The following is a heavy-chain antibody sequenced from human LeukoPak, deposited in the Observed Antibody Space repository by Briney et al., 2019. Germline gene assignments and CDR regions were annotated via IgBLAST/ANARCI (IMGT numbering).Heavy chain of an antibody. J-gene: IGHJ4*02. Sequence: GGSLRLSCVASGLTLTKYDMHWVRPPPGKSLQWVSSIGTSGDAYSLDSVKRRFTISRADATNSLHLQMSSLRVEDTAVYYCAKGAAYSPTGRPYYFDYWGQGILVTVSS. V-gene: IGHV3-13*01. D-gene: IGHD1-26*01. CDR1: GLTLTKYD. CDR2: IGTSGDA. CDR3: AKGAAYSPTGRPYYFDY.